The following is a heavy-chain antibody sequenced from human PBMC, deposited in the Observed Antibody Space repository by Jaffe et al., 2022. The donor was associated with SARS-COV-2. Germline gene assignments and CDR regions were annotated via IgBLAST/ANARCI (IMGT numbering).Heavy chain of an antibody. V-gene: IGHV3-30*18. CDR1: GFTFSSYG. CDR3: AKELGSIVGAI. J-gene: IGHJ4*02. D-gene: IGHD1-26*01. CDR2: ISYDGSNK. Sequence: QVQLVESGGGVVQPGRSLRLSCAASGFTFSSYGMHWVRQAPGKGLEWVAVISYDGSNKYYADSVKGRFTISRDNSKNTLYLQMNSLRAEDTAVYYCAKELGSIVGAIWGQGTLVTVSS.